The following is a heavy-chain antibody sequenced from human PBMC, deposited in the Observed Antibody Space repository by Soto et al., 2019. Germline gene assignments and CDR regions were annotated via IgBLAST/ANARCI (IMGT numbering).Heavy chain of an antibody. D-gene: IGHD4-17*01. V-gene: IGHV4-61*01. CDR3: AKIKDDYGDEYGMDV. J-gene: IGHJ6*02. CDR2: IYYSGST. CDR1: GASVSSGSHY. Sequence: SSETLSLTCSVSGASVSSGSHYWCWIRQSPGKGLEWIGFIYYSGSTNYNPSLKSRVTISVDTSKNQFSLKVSSVTAADTAVYYCAKIKDDYGDEYGMDVWGQGTTVTVSS.